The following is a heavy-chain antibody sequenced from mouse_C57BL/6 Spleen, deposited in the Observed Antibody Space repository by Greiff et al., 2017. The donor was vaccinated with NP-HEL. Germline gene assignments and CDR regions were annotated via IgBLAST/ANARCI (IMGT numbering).Heavy chain of an antibody. V-gene: IGHV1-22*01. Sequence: VQLKQSGPELVKPGASVKMSCKASGYTFTDYNMHWVKQSHGKSLEWIGYINPNNGGTSYNQKFKGKATLTVNKSSSTAYMELRSLTSEDSAVYYCARRGYDGYPDWYFDVWGTGTTVTVSS. J-gene: IGHJ1*03. CDR2: INPNNGGT. D-gene: IGHD2-3*01. CDR1: GYTFTDYN. CDR3: ARRGYDGYPDWYFDV.